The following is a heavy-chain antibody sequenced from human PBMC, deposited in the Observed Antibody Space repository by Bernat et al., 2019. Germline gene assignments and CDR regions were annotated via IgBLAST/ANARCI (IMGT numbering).Heavy chain of an antibody. Sequence: QVQLVQSGLEVKRTGTSVKVSCKASGYTFTTYGISWVRQAPGQGLEWMGWISAYNGNTNYAQKLQGRGTMTTDTATSTGYMELRSVRSDDTAVYYCARRPVTLWPRPYDFDYWGQGTLVTVSS. D-gene: IGHD2-21*02. V-gene: IGHV1-18*01. CDR3: ARRPVTLWPRPYDFDY. CDR1: GYTFTTYG. CDR2: ISAYNGNT. J-gene: IGHJ4*02.